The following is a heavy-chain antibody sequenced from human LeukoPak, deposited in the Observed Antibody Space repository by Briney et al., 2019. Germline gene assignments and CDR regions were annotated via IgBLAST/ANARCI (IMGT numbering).Heavy chain of an antibody. CDR2: IIPILGIA. D-gene: IGHD4-11*01. CDR1: RGTFSSYT. CDR3: ASQSSVIREDY. J-gene: IGHJ4*02. V-gene: IGHV1-69*02. Sequence: SVRVSCKASRGTFSSYTISWVRQAPGQGLEWMGRIIPILGIANYAQKFQGRVTITADKSTSTAYMELSSLRSEDTAVYYCASQSSVIREDYWGQGTLVTVSS.